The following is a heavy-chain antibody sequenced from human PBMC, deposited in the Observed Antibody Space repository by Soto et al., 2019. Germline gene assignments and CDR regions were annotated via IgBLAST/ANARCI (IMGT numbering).Heavy chain of an antibody. CDR2: MNPDGSTR. CDR1: GFTFSSNW. V-gene: IGHV3-74*01. D-gene: IGHD2-21*01. CDR3: ARGGEVGAGQYYLDDS. J-gene: IGHJ4*02. Sequence: EVQLVESGGDLVQPGGSLRLSCEASGFTFSSNWMHWVRQGPGKGLVWVSRMNPDGSTRGYAASVKGRFTISRDNARNTVFLQMSSLRAEDTAVYYCARGGEVGAGQYYLDDSWGQGTLVTVSS.